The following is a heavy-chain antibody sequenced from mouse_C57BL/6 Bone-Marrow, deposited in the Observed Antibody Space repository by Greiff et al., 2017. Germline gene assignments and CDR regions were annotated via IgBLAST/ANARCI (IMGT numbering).Heavy chain of an antibody. J-gene: IGHJ4*01. D-gene: IGHD1-1*01. V-gene: IGHV1-82*01. CDR1: GYAFSSSW. Sequence: VQLQESGPELVKPGASVKISCKASGYAFSSSWMNWVKQRPGKGLEWIGRIYPGDGDTNYNGKFKGKATLTADKSSSTAYMQLSSLTSEDSAVYFGSRLAVPTVVARGYYYAMDYWGQGTSVTVSS. CDR2: IYPGDGDT. CDR3: SRLAVPTVVARGYYYAMDY.